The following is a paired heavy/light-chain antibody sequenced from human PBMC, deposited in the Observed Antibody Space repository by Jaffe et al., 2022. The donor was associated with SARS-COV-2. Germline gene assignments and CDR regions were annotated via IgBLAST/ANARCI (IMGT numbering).Light chain of an antibody. CDR1: SSDVGAYNF. CDR3: SSYTGSNTLGI. Sequence: QSALTQPASVSGSPGQSITISCTGTSSDVGAYNFVSWYQQHPGKAPTLMIYGVTKRPSGVPDRFSGSKSGNTASLTISGLQVEDEADYYCSSYTGSNTLGIFGGGTRVTVL. J-gene: IGLJ1*01. V-gene: IGLV2-14*03. CDR2: GVT.
Heavy chain of an antibody. J-gene: IGHJ4*02. Sequence: EVQLVESGGGLIKPGGSLRLSCAASGFTFNKAWMTWVRQAPGKGLEWVALIKSKLDGGTTDYIAPVRGRFTISRDDSKNTVYLQMNSLKTEDTAVYYCTTDSAVVRGLILLNHYWGQGTLVAVSS. CDR3: TTDSAVVRGLILLNHY. D-gene: IGHD3-10*01. V-gene: IGHV3-15*01. CDR1: GFTFNKAW. CDR2: IKSKLDGGTT.